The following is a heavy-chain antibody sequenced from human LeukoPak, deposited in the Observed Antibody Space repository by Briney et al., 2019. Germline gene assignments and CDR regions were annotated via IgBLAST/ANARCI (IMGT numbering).Heavy chain of an antibody. V-gene: IGHV4-4*02. J-gene: IGHJ6*02. CDR3: ARDPVLRFLEWLPVYGMDV. D-gene: IGHD3-3*01. Sequence: SETLSLTCAVSGGSISSSNWWSWVRQPPGKGLEWIGEIYHSGSTNYNPSLKSRVTISVDKSKNQFSQKLSSVTAADTAVYYCARDPVLRFLEWLPVYGMDVWGQGTTVTVSS. CDR2: IYHSGST. CDR1: GGSISSSNW.